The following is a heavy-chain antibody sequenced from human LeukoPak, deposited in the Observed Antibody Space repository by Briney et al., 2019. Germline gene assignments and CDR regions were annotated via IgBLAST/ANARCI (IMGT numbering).Heavy chain of an antibody. Sequence: ASVKVSCRASGYTFIDYYMHWVRQAPGQGLEWMGWINPNSGGTNYAQKFQGRVTMTRDTSISTAYMELSRLRSDDTAVYYCARASYYYDSSGYPGYYFDYWGQGTLVTVSS. J-gene: IGHJ4*02. CDR3: ARASYYYDSSGYPGYYFDY. CDR2: INPNSGGT. V-gene: IGHV1-2*02. CDR1: GYTFIDYY. D-gene: IGHD3-22*01.